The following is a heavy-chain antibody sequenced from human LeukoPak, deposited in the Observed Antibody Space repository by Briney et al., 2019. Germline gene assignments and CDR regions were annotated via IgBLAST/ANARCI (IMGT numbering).Heavy chain of an antibody. J-gene: IGHJ4*02. CDR1: EFTFSSYA. V-gene: IGHV3-23*01. D-gene: IGHD3-22*01. CDR2: ISGSGDNT. CDR3: AKGSYYDSSGSFYFDY. Sequence: TGGSLRLSCAASEFTFSSYAMSWVRQAPGKGLEWVSGISGSGDNTYYADSVKGRFTISRDNSKNTLYVQANSLGTEDTAAYYCAKGSYYDSSGSFYFDYWGQGTLVTVSS.